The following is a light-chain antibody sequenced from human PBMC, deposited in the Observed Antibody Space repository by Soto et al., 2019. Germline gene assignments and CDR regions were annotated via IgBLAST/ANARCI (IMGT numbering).Light chain of an antibody. J-gene: IGKJ1*01. V-gene: IGKV3-20*01. CDR2: GAS. Sequence: EIVLTQSPATLSLSPGERATLSCRASQSVSSSYLAWYQQKPGQAPMLLIYGASSSATGIPDRFSGSGSGTDFTLTISRLEPEDFAVYYRQQYGSSQWTFGQGTKVEIK. CDR3: QQYGSSQWT. CDR1: QSVSSSY.